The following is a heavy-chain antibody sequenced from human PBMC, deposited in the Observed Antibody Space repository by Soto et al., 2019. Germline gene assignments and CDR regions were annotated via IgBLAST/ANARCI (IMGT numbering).Heavy chain of an antibody. Sequence: SETLSLTCAVYGGSFSGYYWSWIRQPPGKGLEWIGEINHSGSTNYNPSLKSRVTISVDTSKNQFSLKLSSVTAADTAVYYCARGDYSNFEFDYWGQGTLVTVSS. CDR3: ARGDYSNFEFDY. V-gene: IGHV4-34*01. CDR1: GGSFSGYY. J-gene: IGHJ4*02. CDR2: INHSGST. D-gene: IGHD4-4*01.